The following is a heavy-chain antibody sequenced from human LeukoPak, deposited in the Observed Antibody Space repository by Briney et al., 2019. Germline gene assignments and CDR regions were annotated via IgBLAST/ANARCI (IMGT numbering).Heavy chain of an antibody. CDR2: ISSSSSYI. CDR3: ARGVDYGDYRAYGMDV. CDR1: GXTFSSYS. V-gene: IGHV3-21*01. D-gene: IGHD4-17*01. Sequence: GGSLRLSCAASGXTFSSYSVNWVRQAPGKGLEWVSSISSSSSYIYYADSVKGRFTISRDNAKNSLYLQMNSLRAEDTAVYYCARGVDYGDYRAYGMDVWGQGTAVTVS. J-gene: IGHJ6*02.